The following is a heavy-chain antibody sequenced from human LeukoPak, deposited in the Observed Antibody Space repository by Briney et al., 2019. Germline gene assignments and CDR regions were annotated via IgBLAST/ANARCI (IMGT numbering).Heavy chain of an antibody. CDR2: IRYDGSNK. D-gene: IGHD6-13*01. CDR3: AKSPGNYFDY. V-gene: IGHV3-30*02. J-gene: IGHJ4*02. Sequence: GGSLRLSCAASEFTFSTCGMHWVRQAPGKGLEWVAFIRYDGSNKYYTDSVKGRFTISRDNSKNTLYLQMNSLRAEDTAVYYCAKSPGNYFDYWGQGTLVTVSS. CDR1: EFTFSTCG.